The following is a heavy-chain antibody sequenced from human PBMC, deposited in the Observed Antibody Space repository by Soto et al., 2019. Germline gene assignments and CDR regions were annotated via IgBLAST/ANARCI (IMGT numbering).Heavy chain of an antibody. Sequence: GGSLRLFCAAPGFTVSSNYMSWVRQAPGKGLEWVSVLYSGGRTYYADSVKGRFTIPRDNSKNTLYLQMNSLRAEDTAVYYCAKPPLLEWLFRYGMDVWGQGTTVTVSS. CDR2: LYSGGRT. V-gene: IGHV3-53*01. CDR1: GFTVSSNY. D-gene: IGHD3-3*01. J-gene: IGHJ6*01. CDR3: AKPPLLEWLFRYGMDV.